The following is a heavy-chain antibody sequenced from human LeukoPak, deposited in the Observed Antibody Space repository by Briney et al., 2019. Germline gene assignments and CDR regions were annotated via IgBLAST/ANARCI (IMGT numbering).Heavy chain of an antibody. V-gene: IGHV4-4*08. Sequence: PSETLSLTCTVSGGSINSYYWNWIRQPPGKGLEWIGRFYTSGSTNYNPSLKSRVTISVDTSKNQFSLKLSSVTAADTAVYYCARGWFGELFYLDAFDIWGQGTMVTVSS. CDR2: FYTSGST. CDR3: ARGWFGELFYLDAFDI. D-gene: IGHD3-10*01. J-gene: IGHJ3*02. CDR1: GGSINSYY.